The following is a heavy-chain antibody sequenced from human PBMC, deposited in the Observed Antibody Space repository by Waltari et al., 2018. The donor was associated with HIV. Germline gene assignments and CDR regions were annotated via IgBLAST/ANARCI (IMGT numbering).Heavy chain of an antibody. CDR1: GFTFRSYW. Sequence: EVQLVESGGGLVQPGGSLRLSCAASGFTFRSYWMHWVRQAPGKGLVWVSWIRSDGSTTNYADSVKGRLTISRDNAKNTLYLQMNSLRADDTAVYYCARENTMTYYDALDIWGQGTMVTVSS. V-gene: IGHV3-74*01. CDR3: ARENTMTYYDALDI. J-gene: IGHJ3*02. CDR2: IRSDGSTT. D-gene: IGHD4-17*01.